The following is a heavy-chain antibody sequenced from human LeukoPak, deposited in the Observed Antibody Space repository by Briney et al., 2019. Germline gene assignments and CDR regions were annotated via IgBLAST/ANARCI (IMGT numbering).Heavy chain of an antibody. J-gene: IGHJ4*02. D-gene: IGHD6-13*01. V-gene: IGHV4-39*01. CDR1: GGSISSSSYY. CDR2: IYYSGST. CDR3: ASFRADSSSWSFDY. Sequence: SETLSLTCTVSGGSISSSSYYWGWIRQPPGKGLEWIGSIYYSGSTYYNPSLKSRVTISVDTSKNQFSLKLSSVTAADTAVYYCASFRADSSSWSFDYWGQGTLVTVSS.